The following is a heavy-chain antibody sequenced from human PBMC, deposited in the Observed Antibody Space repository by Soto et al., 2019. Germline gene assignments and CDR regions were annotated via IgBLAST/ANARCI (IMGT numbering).Heavy chain of an antibody. CDR2: IHYSGNT. D-gene: IGHD2-8*02. CDR1: GGSISSSNDF. V-gene: IGHV4-39*01. J-gene: IGHJ3*02. Sequence: SATLSFTCPTSGGSISSSNDFWGWIRQSPGKGLEWIATIHYSGNTNYYNPSLKSRVTISGGSSKNQFSLKLSSVSAADTAVYYCARRTPGTGYIWGQGTMVT. CDR3: ARRTPGTGYI.